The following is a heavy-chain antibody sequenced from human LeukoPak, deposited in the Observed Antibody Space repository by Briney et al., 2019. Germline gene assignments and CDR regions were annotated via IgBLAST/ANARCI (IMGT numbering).Heavy chain of an antibody. Sequence: ASVKVSCKASGYTFTSYGIGWVRQAPGQGLEWMGWISAYNGNTNYAQKLQGRVTMTTDTSTSTAYMELRSLRSDDTAVYYCARGESSSWYYYYYYYMDVWGKGTTVTVSS. D-gene: IGHD6-13*01. CDR2: ISAYNGNT. V-gene: IGHV1-18*01. J-gene: IGHJ6*03. CDR1: GYTFTSYG. CDR3: ARGESSSWYYYYYYYMDV.